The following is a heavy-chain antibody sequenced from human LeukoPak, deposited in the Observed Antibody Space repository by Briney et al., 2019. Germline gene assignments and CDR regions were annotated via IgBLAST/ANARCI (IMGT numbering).Heavy chain of an antibody. V-gene: IGHV3-23*01. J-gene: IGHJ3*02. CDR1: GFTFSNYA. D-gene: IGHD6-19*01. CDR3: AKGGRQWLFHDAFDI. Sequence: GGSLRLSCAASGFTFSNYAMSWVRQAPGKGLEWVSAISGSGGSTYYADSVKGRFTISRDNPKNTLYLQMNSLRAEDTAVYYCAKGGRQWLFHDAFDIWGQGTMVTVSS. CDR2: ISGSGGST.